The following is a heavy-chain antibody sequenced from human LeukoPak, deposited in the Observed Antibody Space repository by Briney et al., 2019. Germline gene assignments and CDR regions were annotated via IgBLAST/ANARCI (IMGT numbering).Heavy chain of an antibody. V-gene: IGHV3-30*04. Sequence: GGSLRLSCAAAGFTFSNYVMHWVRQAPGKGLQWVADISDDGVNNYYADSVKGRFTISRDNAKNSLYLQMNSLRAEDTAVYYCARDSSSSFGGAPPAGYWGQGTLVTVSS. J-gene: IGHJ4*02. CDR1: GFTFSNYV. D-gene: IGHD6-6*01. CDR3: ARDSSSSFGGAPPAGY. CDR2: ISDDGVNN.